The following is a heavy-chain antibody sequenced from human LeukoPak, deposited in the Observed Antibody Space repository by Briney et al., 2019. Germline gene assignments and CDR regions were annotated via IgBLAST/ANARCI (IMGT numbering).Heavy chain of an antibody. J-gene: IGHJ4*02. V-gene: IGHV3-23*01. Sequence: GGSLRLSCEASGFTFGSHAMYWVRQAPGKGLEWVAGIFGSGGSPHHADSVKGRLTISRDNSRNTVYLQINRLRADDTAVYYCGKTTVGYSSGQKPAWPVDYWGQGTLVTVSS. CDR2: IFGSGGSP. CDR1: GFTFGSHA. D-gene: IGHD5-18*01. CDR3: GKTTVGYSSGQKPAWPVDY.